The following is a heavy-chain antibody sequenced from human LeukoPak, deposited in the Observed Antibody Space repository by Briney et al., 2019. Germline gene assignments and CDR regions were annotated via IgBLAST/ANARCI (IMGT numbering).Heavy chain of an antibody. CDR2: IKQDGSEK. CDR3: VGGDYFDY. J-gene: IGHJ4*02. Sequence: GGSLRLSCAASRFTFSTYWMSCVRQAPGKGLEWVANIKQDGSEKYYVDSVKGRFTISRDNTKNSLYLQMNSLRAEDTAVYYCVGGDYFDYWGQGTLVTVSS. V-gene: IGHV3-7*04. CDR1: RFTFSTYW.